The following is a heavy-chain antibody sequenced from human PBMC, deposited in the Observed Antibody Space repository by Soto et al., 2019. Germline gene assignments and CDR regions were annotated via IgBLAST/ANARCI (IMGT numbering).Heavy chain of an antibody. J-gene: IGHJ4*02. V-gene: IGHV3-23*01. CDR1: GFTFSSYA. D-gene: IGHD6-19*01. Sequence: GGSLRLSCAASGFTFSSYAMSWVRQAPGKGLEWVTAISGSGGSTYYADYVKGRFTISRDNSKNTLYLQMNSLRAEDTAVYYCAKDTFIAVAGENGFDYWGQGT. CDR2: ISGSGGST. CDR3: AKDTFIAVAGENGFDY.